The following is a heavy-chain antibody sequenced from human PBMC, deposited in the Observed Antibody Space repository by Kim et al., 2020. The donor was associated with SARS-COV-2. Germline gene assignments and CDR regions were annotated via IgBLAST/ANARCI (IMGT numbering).Heavy chain of an antibody. V-gene: IGHV3-23*01. CDR1: GFTFSSYA. CDR2: IRGSGGST. J-gene: IGHJ4*02. CDR3: AKGRGSSNPWNFDH. D-gene: IGHD2-2*01. Sequence: GGSLRLSCAASGFTFSSYAMTWVRQAPGKGLEWVSAIRGSGGSTYYADSVKVRFTISRDNSKNTLYLQMNSLRVEDTAIYYCAKGRGSSNPWNFDHWGQGTLVTVSS.